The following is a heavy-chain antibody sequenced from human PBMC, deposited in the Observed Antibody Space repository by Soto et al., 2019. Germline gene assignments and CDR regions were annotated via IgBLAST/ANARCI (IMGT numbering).Heavy chain of an antibody. D-gene: IGHD1-26*01. Sequence: QVQLVESGGGVVQPGRSLRLSCAASGFTFSSYGMHWVRQAPGKGLEWVAVIWYDGSNKYYADSVKGRFTISRDNSKNTLYLQMNSLRAEDTAGYYCARDLGGALDYWGQGTLVTVSS. J-gene: IGHJ4*02. CDR1: GFTFSSYG. CDR2: IWYDGSNK. CDR3: ARDLGGALDY. V-gene: IGHV3-33*01.